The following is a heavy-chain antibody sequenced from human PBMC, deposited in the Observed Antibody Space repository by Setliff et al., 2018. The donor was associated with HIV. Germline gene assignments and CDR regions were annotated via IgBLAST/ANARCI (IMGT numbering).Heavy chain of an antibody. V-gene: IGHV3-33*06. J-gene: IGHJ5*02. CDR3: AKDSAEYCSSPSCPIPNWFDP. D-gene: IGHD2-2*01. CDR2: IWYDGSDK. CDR1: GLSFSTYG. Sequence: SGGSLRLSCAASGLSFSTYGMHWVRQAPGKGLEWVAVIWYDGSDKYYTDSVKGRFTISRDNSKNTLYLLMNSLRAEDTAVYYCAKDSAEYCSSPSCPIPNWFDPWGQGTLVTVSS.